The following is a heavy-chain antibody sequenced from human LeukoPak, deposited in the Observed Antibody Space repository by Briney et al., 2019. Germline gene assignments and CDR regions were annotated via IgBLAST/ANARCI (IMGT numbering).Heavy chain of an antibody. CDR1: GFIFTNYF. Sequence: GGSLRLSCAASGFIFTNYFMSWVRQAPGKGLEWVASIKHDGSEKYYVDSVRGRFTISRDNTMNSLYLQMSSLRAEDAAVYYCATDRGWRTSGYYLYYFEYWGQGTLVTYSS. V-gene: IGHV3-7*01. CDR3: ATDRGWRTSGYYLYYFEY. J-gene: IGHJ4*02. CDR2: IKHDGSEK. D-gene: IGHD3-3*01.